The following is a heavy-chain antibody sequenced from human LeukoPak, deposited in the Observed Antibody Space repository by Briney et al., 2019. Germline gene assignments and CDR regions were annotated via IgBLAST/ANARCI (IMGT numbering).Heavy chain of an antibody. CDR3: ARGDPYGVYRHDY. D-gene: IGHD4-17*01. Sequence: RPGGSLRLSCAASGFTFDDYGMSWVRQAPGKGLEWDSGINWNGGSTGYADSVKGRFTISRDNAKNSLYLQMISLRAEDTAFYYCARGDPYGVYRHDYWGQGTLVTVSS. J-gene: IGHJ4*02. V-gene: IGHV3-20*04. CDR2: INWNGGST. CDR1: GFTFDDYG.